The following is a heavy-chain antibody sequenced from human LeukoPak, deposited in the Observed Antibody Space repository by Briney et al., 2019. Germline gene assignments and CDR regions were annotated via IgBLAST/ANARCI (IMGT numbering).Heavy chain of an antibody. CDR3: AKDRYDFWSGNFDY. CDR1: GFTFSSYG. CDR2: IWYDGSNK. J-gene: IGHJ4*02. Sequence: GGSLRLSCAASGFTFSSYGMQWVGQAPGKGLEGVAVIWYDGSNKYYADSVKGRFTISRDNSKNTLYLQMNSLRAEDTAVYYCAKDRYDFWSGNFDYWGQGTLVTVSS. V-gene: IGHV3-33*06. D-gene: IGHD3-3*01.